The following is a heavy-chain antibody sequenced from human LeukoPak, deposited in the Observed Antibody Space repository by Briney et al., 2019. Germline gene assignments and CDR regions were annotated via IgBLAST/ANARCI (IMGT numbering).Heavy chain of an antibody. Sequence: SETLSLTCTVSGGSISSSSYYWGWIRQPPGKGLEWIGSIYYSGSTYYNPSLKSRVTISVDTSKNQFSLKLSSVTAADTAVYYCARRGGYEWAAWIDYWGQGTLVTVSS. D-gene: IGHD5-12*01. J-gene: IGHJ4*02. V-gene: IGHV4-39*01. CDR3: ARRGGYEWAAWIDY. CDR2: IYYSGST. CDR1: GGSISSSSYY.